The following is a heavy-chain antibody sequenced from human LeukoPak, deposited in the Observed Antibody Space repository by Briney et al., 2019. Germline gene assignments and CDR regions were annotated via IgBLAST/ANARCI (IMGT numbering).Heavy chain of an antibody. CDR2: IYYSGST. CDR1: GDSISSSSYY. J-gene: IGHJ5*02. V-gene: IGHV4-39*07. CDR3: ARAAVTMVRGVGWFDP. D-gene: IGHD3-10*01. Sequence: PSETLSLTCTVSGDSISSSSYYWGWIRQPPGKGLEWIGSIYYSGSTYYNPSLKSRVTISVDTSKNQFSLKLSSVTAADTAVYYCARAAVTMVRGVGWFDPWGQGTLVTVSS.